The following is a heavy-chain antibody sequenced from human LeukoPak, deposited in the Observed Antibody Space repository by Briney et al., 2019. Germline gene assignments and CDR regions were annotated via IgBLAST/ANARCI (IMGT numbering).Heavy chain of an antibody. Sequence: SETLSLTCAVYGGSFSGHYWSWIRQSPGGGLEWIGEINPSGIRNYNPSLKSRVTMSIDTSMNQFSLKLSSVTAADTAVYYCARLGNCGDDCYAADYWGQGTLVTVSS. CDR3: ARLGNCGDDCYAADY. J-gene: IGHJ4*02. V-gene: IGHV4-34*10. CDR2: INPSGIR. CDR1: GGSFSGHY. D-gene: IGHD2-21*02.